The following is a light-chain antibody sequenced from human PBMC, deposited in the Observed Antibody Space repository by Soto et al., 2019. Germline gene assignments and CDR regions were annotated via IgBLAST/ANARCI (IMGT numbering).Light chain of an antibody. V-gene: IGLV2-14*01. Sequence: QSALTQPASVSGSPGQSITISCTGTSSDVGNNNYVSWYQQNPGKAPKVMICDVTNRPSGVSNRLSGSKSGNTASLTISGLQAEDEADYYCSSFTGSSYVFGTGTKVTVL. J-gene: IGLJ1*01. CDR1: SSDVGNNNY. CDR3: SSFTGSSYV. CDR2: DVT.